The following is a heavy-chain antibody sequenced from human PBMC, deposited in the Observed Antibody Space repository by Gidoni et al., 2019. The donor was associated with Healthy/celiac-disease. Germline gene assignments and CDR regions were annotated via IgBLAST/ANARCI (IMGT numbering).Heavy chain of an antibody. V-gene: IGHV1-69*01. Sequence: NYAQKFQGRVTITADESTSTAYMELSSLRSEDTAVYYCARGGTFYGDSSFGYWGQGTLVTVSS. CDR3: ARGGTFYGDSSFGY. D-gene: IGHD4-17*01. J-gene: IGHJ4*02.